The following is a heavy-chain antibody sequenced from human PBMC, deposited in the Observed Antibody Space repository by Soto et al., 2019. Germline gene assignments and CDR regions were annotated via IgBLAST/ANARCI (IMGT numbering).Heavy chain of an antibody. CDR3: ARHSTYYYYHMDV. Sequence: QLLESGPGLVKPSETLSLTCIVSGGSISSSSYYWGWIRQPPGKGLEWIGSIRYSGATYYNPSLKSRLTISVDTSKNRLSLKLSSVTAADTDVYYCARHSTYYYYHMDVWGKGTTVTVSS. J-gene: IGHJ6*03. CDR1: GGSISSSSYY. V-gene: IGHV4-39*01. CDR2: IRYSGAT.